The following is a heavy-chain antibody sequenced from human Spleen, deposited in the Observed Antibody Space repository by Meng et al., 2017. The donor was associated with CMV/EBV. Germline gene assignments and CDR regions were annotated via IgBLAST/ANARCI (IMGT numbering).Heavy chain of an antibody. Sequence: SETLSLTCSVSGGSISHYYWTWIRQTPGKGMEWIGYVFSTGNTNDNPSLRGRIPIPAHTSANQVSLKLSSVTAADTAVYSCARASTARRHSAMDGWGQGTSVTVSS. V-gene: IGHV4-59*01. CDR3: ARASTARRHSAMDG. D-gene: IGHD5-18*01. CDR1: GGSISHYY. J-gene: IGHJ6*02. CDR2: VFSTGNT.